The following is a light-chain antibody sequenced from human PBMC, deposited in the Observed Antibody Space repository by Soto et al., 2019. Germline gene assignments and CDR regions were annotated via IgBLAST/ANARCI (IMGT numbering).Light chain of an antibody. Sequence: QTVVTQPPSASGTPGQRVTISCSGSNSNIGSNPVNWYQQLPGTAPKLLIYSNNQRPSGVPDRFSDSKSGTSASLAISGLQSEDEADYYCAAWDDSLNVVVFGGGTKVTVL. V-gene: IGLV1-44*01. CDR2: SNN. CDR3: AAWDDSLNVVV. CDR1: NSNIGSNP. J-gene: IGLJ2*01.